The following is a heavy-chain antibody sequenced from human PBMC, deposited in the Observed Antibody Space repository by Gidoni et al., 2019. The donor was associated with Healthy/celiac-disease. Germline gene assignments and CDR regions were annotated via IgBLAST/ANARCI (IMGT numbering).Heavy chain of an antibody. CDR2: IRGSGGST. V-gene: IGHV3-23*01. Sequence: EVQLLGSGGGLLQPGGSLSLCWEASGFTFSSYAMSWVRQAPGKGLEWVSAIRGSGGSTYYADSVKGRVTISRDNSKNTLYLQMNSLRAEDTAVYYCAKYRGMAAIVRWGQGTLVTVSS. D-gene: IGHD2-2*01. CDR1: GFTFSSYA. CDR3: AKYRGMAAIVR. J-gene: IGHJ4*02.